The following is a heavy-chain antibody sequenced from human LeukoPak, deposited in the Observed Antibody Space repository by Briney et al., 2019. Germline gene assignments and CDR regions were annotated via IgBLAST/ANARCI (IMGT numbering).Heavy chain of an antibody. CDR1: GGSISSSSYY. CDR3: ARVIGSGYYYSFDY. D-gene: IGHD3-22*01. CDR2: IYYSGST. J-gene: IGHJ4*02. V-gene: IGHV4-39*07. Sequence: SETLSLTCTVSGGSISSSSYYWGWIRQPPGKGLEWIGSIYYSGSTYYNPSLKSRVTISVDTSKNQFSLKLSSVTAADTAVYYCARVIGSGYYYSFDYWGQGTLVTVSS.